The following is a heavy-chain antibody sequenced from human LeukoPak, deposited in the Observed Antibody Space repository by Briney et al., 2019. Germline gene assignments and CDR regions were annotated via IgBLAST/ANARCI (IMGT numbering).Heavy chain of an antibody. CDR3: ERVSRGAAAGIRGCYYYYYMDV. CDR1: GYSISSGYY. D-gene: IGHD6-13*01. Sequence: SETLSLTCTVSGYSISSGYYWGWIRQPPGKVLEWTGSIDHSRSTYYNPSLKSRTTISVDTSKNQFSLKLTSMTAADTAVYYWERVSRGAAAGIRGCYYYYYMDVWDKGTTVTVSS. J-gene: IGHJ6*03. CDR2: IDHSRST. V-gene: IGHV4-38-2*02.